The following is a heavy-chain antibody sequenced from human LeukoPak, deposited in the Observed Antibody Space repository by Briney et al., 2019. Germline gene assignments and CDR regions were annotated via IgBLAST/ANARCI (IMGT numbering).Heavy chain of an antibody. V-gene: IGHV1-2*02. CDR1: GYTFTGYY. D-gene: IGHD3-3*01. Sequence: ASVKVSCKASGYTFTGYYMHWVRQAPGQGLEWMGWINPNSGGTNYAQKLQGRVTMTTDTSTSTAYMELRSLRSDDTAVYYCARCTPNTYYDFWSGYYTGLENDYWGQGTLVTVSS. CDR2: INPNSGGT. J-gene: IGHJ4*02. CDR3: ARCTPNTYYDFWSGYYTGLENDY.